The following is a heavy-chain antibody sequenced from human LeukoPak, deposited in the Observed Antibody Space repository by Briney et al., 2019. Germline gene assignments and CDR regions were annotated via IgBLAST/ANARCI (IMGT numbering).Heavy chain of an antibody. V-gene: IGHV1-69*05. CDR1: GGTFSSYA. CDR3: ARRPMVATIATFDP. D-gene: IGHD5-12*01. Sequence: GASVKVSCKASGGTFSSYAISWVRQAPGQGLEWMGGIIPIFGTANYAQKFQGRVTITTDESTSTAYMELSSLRSEDTAVYYCARRPMVATIATFDPWGQGTLVTVSS. CDR2: IIPIFGTA. J-gene: IGHJ5*02.